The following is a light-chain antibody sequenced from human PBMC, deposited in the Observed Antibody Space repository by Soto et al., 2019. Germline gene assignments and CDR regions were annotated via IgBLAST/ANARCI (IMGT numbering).Light chain of an antibody. Sequence: IVLTHSPGILSLSPGERATLSCSTSQSVSSSYLAWYQRKPGQAPRLLIYGASTRATGIPDRFSGSGSGTDFTLTISRLEPEDSEVYYCQQYGTSFWTFGQGTKWIS. CDR2: GAS. J-gene: IGKJ1*01. CDR3: QQYGTSFWT. V-gene: IGKV3-20*01. CDR1: QSVSSSY.